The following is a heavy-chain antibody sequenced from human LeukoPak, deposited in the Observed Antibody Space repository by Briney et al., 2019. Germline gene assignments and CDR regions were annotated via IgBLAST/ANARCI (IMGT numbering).Heavy chain of an antibody. V-gene: IGHV3-30*03. D-gene: IGHD4-4*01. CDR3: ARDLNLGTTDSY. CDR1: GFTFSSYA. CDR2: ISFDGSGQ. J-gene: IGHJ4*02. Sequence: GGSLRLSCAASGFTFSSYAMHWVRQAPGKGLEWLAVISFDGSGQYYADSVKGRFTISRDDSKNMLYLQMNSLRVEDTAVYYCARDLNLGTTDSYWGQGTLVTISS.